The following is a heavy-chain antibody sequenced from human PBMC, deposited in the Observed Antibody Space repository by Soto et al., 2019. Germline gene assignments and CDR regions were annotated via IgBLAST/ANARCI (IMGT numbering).Heavy chain of an antibody. Sequence: EVQLVESGGGLVKAGGSLRLSCGGSGFIFTKAWMSWVRQAPGKGLEWVGRIKSKDDGGATDYASPVKGRIIISRDDSSNTVYLQMNSLKVEDTAFYYCTTQGYDDNRVLGDHWRQRNKVIVSS. CDR2: IKSKDDGGAT. CDR3: TTQGYDDNRVLGDH. CDR1: GFIFTKAW. D-gene: IGHD5-12*01. J-gene: IGHJ4*02. V-gene: IGHV3-15*01.